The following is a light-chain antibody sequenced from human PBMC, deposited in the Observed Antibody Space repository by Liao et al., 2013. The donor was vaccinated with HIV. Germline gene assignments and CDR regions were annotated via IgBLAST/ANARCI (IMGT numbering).Light chain of an antibody. Sequence: SYELTQPPSVSVSPGQAASITCSGDNLGDKYASWYRQRPGQPPVLVIYQDTKRPSGIPERFSGSHSGTTASLTISGTQAMDEADYYCQAWDSSTLYVFGTGTKVTVL. J-gene: IGLJ1*01. CDR3: QAWDSSTLYV. CDR2: QDT. V-gene: IGLV3-1*01. CDR1: NLGDKY.